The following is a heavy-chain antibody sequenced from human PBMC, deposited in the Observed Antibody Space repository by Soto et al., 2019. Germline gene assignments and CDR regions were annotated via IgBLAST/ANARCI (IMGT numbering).Heavy chain of an antibody. CDR2: INHSGST. CDR3: ARGLNYDYIWGSQYYFDY. J-gene: IGHJ4*02. D-gene: IGHD3-16*01. Sequence: QVQLQQWGAGLLKPSETLSLTCAVYGGSFSGYYWSWIRQPPGKGLEWMGEINHSGSTNYNPSLKSRVTISVDTSKNQFSLKLSSVTAADTAVYYCARGLNYDYIWGSQYYFDYWGQGTLVTVSS. CDR1: GGSFSGYY. V-gene: IGHV4-34*01.